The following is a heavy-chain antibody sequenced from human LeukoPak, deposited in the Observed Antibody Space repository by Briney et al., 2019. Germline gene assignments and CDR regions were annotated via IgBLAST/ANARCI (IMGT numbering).Heavy chain of an antibody. J-gene: IGHJ6*03. CDR1: GYTFTSYG. Sequence: ASVKVSCKASGYTFTSYGISWVRQAPGQGLEWMGWISAYNGNTNYAQKLQGRVTMTTDTSTSTAYMELSSLRSEDTAVYYCARGSCSSTSCYFVYYMDVWGKGTTVTVSS. CDR3: ARGSCSSTSCYFVYYMDV. D-gene: IGHD2-2*01. V-gene: IGHV1-18*01. CDR2: ISAYNGNT.